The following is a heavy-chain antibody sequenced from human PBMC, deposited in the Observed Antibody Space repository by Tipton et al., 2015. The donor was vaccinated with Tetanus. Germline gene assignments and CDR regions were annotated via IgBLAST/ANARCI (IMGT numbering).Heavy chain of an antibody. CDR2: VSSGGDVK. J-gene: IGHJ4*02. V-gene: IGHV3-30*03. Sequence: SLRLSCAASGFTFNYYSMNWVRQAPGKGLEWVAVVSSGGDVKYYADSVKERCTISRDNSKNTVFLQMTTLRGDDTALYYCVRDGRGGGYLINWGQGTLVIVSS. CDR3: VRDGRGGGYLIN. CDR1: GFTFNYYS. D-gene: IGHD5-24*01.